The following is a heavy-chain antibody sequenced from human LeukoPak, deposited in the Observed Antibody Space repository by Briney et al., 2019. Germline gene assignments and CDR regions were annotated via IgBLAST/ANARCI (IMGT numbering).Heavy chain of an antibody. CDR2: MNPNNGNT. CDR1: GYTFTNDN. V-gene: IGHV1-8*01. Sequence: SVKVSCKASGYTFTNDNINWVRQATGQGLEWMGWMNPNNGNTGFAQKFQDRVTLTRNTSISTAYMELSSLRSEDTAVYYCARGGEFYDLDYWGQGTLVTVSS. CDR3: ARGGEFYDLDY. J-gene: IGHJ4*02. D-gene: IGHD5/OR15-5a*01.